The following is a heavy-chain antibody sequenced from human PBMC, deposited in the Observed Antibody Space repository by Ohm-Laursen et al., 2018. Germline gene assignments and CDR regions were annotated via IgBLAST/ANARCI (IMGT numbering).Heavy chain of an antibody. CDR1: GFTFSSYA. Sequence: GSLRLSCAAPGFTFSSYAMSWVRQAPEKGLEWVSGLSGSGHDTYYTDSVKGRFTISRDNSKNTLYLQMNGLRAEDTAVYYCAKTRYFSRGSCDFDYWGQGTLVTVSS. CDR2: LSGSGHDT. V-gene: IGHV3-23*01. CDR3: AKTRYFSRGSCDFDY. D-gene: IGHD2-15*01. J-gene: IGHJ4*02.